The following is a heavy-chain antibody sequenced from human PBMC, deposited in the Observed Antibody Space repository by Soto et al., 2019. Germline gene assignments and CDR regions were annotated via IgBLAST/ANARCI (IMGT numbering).Heavy chain of an antibody. D-gene: IGHD5-18*01. Sequence: SVKVSCKASGGTFSSYAISWVRQAPGQGLEWMGGIIPIFGTANYAQRFQGRVTITGDVSTSTAYMELSSLRSEDTAVYYCARGLNGYLHYFDYWGQGAPVTVSS. CDR2: IIPIFGTA. J-gene: IGHJ4*02. V-gene: IGHV1-69*13. CDR1: GGTFSSYA. CDR3: ARGLNGYLHYFDY.